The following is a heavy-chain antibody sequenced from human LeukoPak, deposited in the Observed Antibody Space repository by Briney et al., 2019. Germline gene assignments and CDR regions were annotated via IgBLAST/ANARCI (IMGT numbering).Heavy chain of an antibody. CDR3: SRDTGGGYSCYDC. CDR2: IKQDGSEK. D-gene: IGHD5-18*01. V-gene: IGHV3-7*01. J-gene: IGHJ4*02. CDR1: GFTFSSYW. Sequence: PLGSLRLSCAASGFTFSSYWMTWIRQAPGKGLEWVANIKQDGSEKYYVDSVKGRFTISRDNAKNSLYLQMNSLRAEDTAVYYCSRDTGGGYSCYDCWGQGTLVTVSS.